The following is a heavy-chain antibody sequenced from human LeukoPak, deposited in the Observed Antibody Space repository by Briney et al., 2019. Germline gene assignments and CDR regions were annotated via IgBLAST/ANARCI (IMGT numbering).Heavy chain of an antibody. CDR1: GYSISSGYY. Sequence: SETLSLTCAVSGYSISSGYYWGWIRQPPGKGLEWIGSIYHSGSTYYNPSLKSRVTTSVDTSKNQFSLKLSSVTAADTAVYYCASLCSSTSCAEYSSSDTPDYWGQGTLVTVSS. V-gene: IGHV4-38-2*01. D-gene: IGHD2-2*01. CDR2: IYHSGST. J-gene: IGHJ4*02. CDR3: ASLCSSTSCAEYSSSDTPDY.